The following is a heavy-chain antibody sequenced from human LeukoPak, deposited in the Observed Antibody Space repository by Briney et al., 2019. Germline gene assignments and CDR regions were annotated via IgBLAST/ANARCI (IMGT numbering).Heavy chain of an antibody. CDR2: MNPNSGNT. Sequence: ASVKVSCKDSGYTFTSYDINWVRQATGQGLEWMGWMNPNSGNTGYAQKFQGRVTMTRNTSISTAYMELSSLRSEDTAVYYCARVGSGWYVMYNWFDPWGQGTLVTVSS. V-gene: IGHV1-8*01. CDR3: ARVGSGWYVMYNWFDP. CDR1: GYTFTSYD. D-gene: IGHD6-19*01. J-gene: IGHJ5*02.